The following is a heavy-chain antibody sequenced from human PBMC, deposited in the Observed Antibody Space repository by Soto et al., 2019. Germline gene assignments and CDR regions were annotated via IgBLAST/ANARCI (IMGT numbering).Heavy chain of an antibody. CDR2: ISGSGGST. Sequence: GGSLRLSCAASGFTFSSYAMSWVRQAPGKGLEWVSAISGSGGSTYYADSVKGRFTISRDNSKNTLYLQMNSLRAEDTAVYYCAKDLPVYDFWSGYYIHARPDAFDIWGQGTMVTVSS. D-gene: IGHD3-3*01. V-gene: IGHV3-23*01. CDR3: AKDLPVYDFWSGYYIHARPDAFDI. CDR1: GFTFSSYA. J-gene: IGHJ3*02.